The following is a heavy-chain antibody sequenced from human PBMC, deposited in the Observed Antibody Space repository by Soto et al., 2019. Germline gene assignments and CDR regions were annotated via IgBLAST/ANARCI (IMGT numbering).Heavy chain of an antibody. J-gene: IGHJ4*02. V-gene: IGHV4-30-4*01. Sequence: PSETLSLTCTVSGGSISSGDYYWSWIRQPPGKGLEWIGYIYYSGSTYHNPSLKSRVTISVDTSKNQFSLKLSSVTAADTAVYYCARAFDYVWGSYRYTGYFDYWGQGTLVTVSS. CDR1: GGSISSGDYY. D-gene: IGHD3-16*02. CDR3: ARAFDYVWGSYRYTGYFDY. CDR2: IYYSGST.